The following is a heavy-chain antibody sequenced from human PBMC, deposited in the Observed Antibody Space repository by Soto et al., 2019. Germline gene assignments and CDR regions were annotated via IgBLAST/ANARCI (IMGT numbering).Heavy chain of an antibody. Sequence: RGESLKISCKGSGYSFTSYWISWVRQMPGKGLEWMGRIDPSDSYTNYSPSFQGHVTISADKSISTAYLQWSSLKASDTAMYYCARHAPEYCSGGSCYPRLYSDYGMDVWRQGTTVTVSS. D-gene: IGHD2-15*01. CDR2: IDPSDSYT. V-gene: IGHV5-10-1*01. J-gene: IGHJ6*02. CDR1: GYSFTSYW. CDR3: ARHAPEYCSGGSCYPRLYSDYGMDV.